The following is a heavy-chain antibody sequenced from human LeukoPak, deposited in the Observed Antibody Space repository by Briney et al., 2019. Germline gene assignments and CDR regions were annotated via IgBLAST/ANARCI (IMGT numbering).Heavy chain of an antibody. CDR2: ISYDGSNK. Sequence: GGSLRLSCAASGFTFSSYAMHWVRQAPGKGLEWVAVISYDGSNKYYADSVKGRFTISRDNSKNTLYLQMNSLRAEDTAVYYCARGSSYSSSWYGQGEWFDPWGQGTLVTVSS. V-gene: IGHV3-30-3*01. J-gene: IGHJ5*02. D-gene: IGHD6-13*01. CDR3: ARGSSYSSSWYGQGEWFDP. CDR1: GFTFSSYA.